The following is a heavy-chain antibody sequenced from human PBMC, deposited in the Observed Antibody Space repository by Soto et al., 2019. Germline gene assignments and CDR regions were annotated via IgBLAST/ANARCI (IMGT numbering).Heavy chain of an antibody. CDR3: ASSSHNSSSWLEYFQH. V-gene: IGHV7-4-1*01. D-gene: IGHD6-13*01. Sequence: ASVKVSCKASGYTFTSYAMNWVRQAPGQGLEWMGWTNTNTGNPTYAQGFTGRFVFSLDTSVSTAYLQICSLKAEDTAVYYCASSSHNSSSWLEYFQHWGQGTLVTVSS. CDR1: GYTFTSYA. J-gene: IGHJ1*01. CDR2: TNTNTGNP.